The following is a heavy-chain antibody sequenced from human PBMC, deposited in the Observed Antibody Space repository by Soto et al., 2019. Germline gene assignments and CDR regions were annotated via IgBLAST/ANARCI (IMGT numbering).Heavy chain of an antibody. CDR2: IGGSGGNR. CDR1: GFTFNAYA. J-gene: IGHJ4*02. V-gene: IGHV3-23*01. Sequence: EVQLLESGGDLVQPGGSLRLSCAASGFTFNAYAITWVRQAPGKGLEWVSAIGGSGGNRYYAASVKGRFTISRDNSKDTVDLQKNSLRVEDTAVYYCARVASDYINSVDHWGQGILVTVSS. D-gene: IGHD4-4*01. CDR3: ARVASDYINSVDH.